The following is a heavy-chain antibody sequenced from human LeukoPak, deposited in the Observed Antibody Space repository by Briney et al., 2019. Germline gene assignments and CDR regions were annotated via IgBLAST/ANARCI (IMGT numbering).Heavy chain of an antibody. CDR2: IYYSGST. V-gene: IGHV4-39*01. D-gene: IGHD3-3*01. J-gene: IGHJ4*02. Sequence: PSETPSLTCTVSGGSISSSSYYWGWIRQPPGKGLEWIGSIYYSGSTYYNPSLKSRVTISVDTSKNQFSLKLSSVTAADTAVYYCARLPQSGENFDYWGQGTLVTVSS. CDR1: GGSISSSSYY. CDR3: ARLPQSGENFDY.